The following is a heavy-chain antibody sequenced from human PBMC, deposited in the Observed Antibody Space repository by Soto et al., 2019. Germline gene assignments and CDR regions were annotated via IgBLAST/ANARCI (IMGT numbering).Heavy chain of an antibody. CDR1: VFTFSSYA. CDR2: ISFDGSNK. D-gene: IGHD1-7*01. V-gene: IGHV3-30-3*01. CDR3: ARDRNWNYDYYFDY. J-gene: IGHJ4*02. Sequence: QVQLVESGGGVVQPWRSLRLSCASSVFTFSSYAMHWVRQAPGKGLEWVAVISFDGSNKYYADSVQGRFTISRDNSKNTLYLKMRSLRAEDTAVYYCARDRNWNYDYYFDYWGQGTLVTVSS.